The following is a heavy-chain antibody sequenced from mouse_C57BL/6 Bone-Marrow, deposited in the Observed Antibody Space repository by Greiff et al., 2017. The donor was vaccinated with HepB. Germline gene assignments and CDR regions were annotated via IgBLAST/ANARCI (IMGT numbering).Heavy chain of an antibody. V-gene: IGHV1-81*01. CDR3: ARYRTVGIDY. J-gene: IGHJ3*01. D-gene: IGHD2-14*01. Sequence: QVQLQQSGAELARPGASVKLSCKASGYTFTSYGISWVKQRTGQGLEWIGEIYPRSGNTYYNEKFKGKATLTADKSSSTAYMELRSLTSEDSAVYFCARYRTVGIDYWGQGTLVTVSA. CDR1: GYTFTSYG. CDR2: IYPRSGNT.